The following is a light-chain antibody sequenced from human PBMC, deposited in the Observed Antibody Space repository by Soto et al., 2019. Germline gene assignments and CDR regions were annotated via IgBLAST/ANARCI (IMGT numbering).Light chain of an antibody. CDR3: AAWDDSLSGWV. CDR1: FSNIGRNT. Sequence: QAVLTQPPSASGTPGQSVTISCSGSFSNIGRNTVNWYQQFPGTAPKLLIDSNTRRPSGVPDRFSGSKSGTSASLAISGLQSEDESDYYCAAWDDSLSGWVFGGGTKLTVL. CDR2: SNT. J-gene: IGLJ3*02. V-gene: IGLV1-44*01.